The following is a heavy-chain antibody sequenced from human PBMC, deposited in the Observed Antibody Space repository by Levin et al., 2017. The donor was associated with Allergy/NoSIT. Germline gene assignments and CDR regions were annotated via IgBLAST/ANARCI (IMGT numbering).Heavy chain of an antibody. Sequence: PSETLSLTCSVSGGSISSYYWSWIRQPPGKGLEWIGYIYYSGSTNYNPSLKSRVTISVDTSKNQFSLKLSSVTAADTAVYYCARHASQCIWCPDFDYWGQGTLVTVSS. CDR1: GGSISSYY. V-gene: IGHV4-59*08. CDR3: ARHASQCIWCPDFDY. J-gene: IGHJ4*02. D-gene: IGHD2-8*01. CDR2: IYYSGST.